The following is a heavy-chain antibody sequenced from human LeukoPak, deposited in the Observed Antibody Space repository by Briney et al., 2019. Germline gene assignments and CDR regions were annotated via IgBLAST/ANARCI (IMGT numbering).Heavy chain of an antibody. CDR1: GFAFSDFS. D-gene: IGHD7-27*01. CDR2: TRGSGSGM. J-gene: IGHJ4*02. CDR3: ARDDNWGFDY. V-gene: IGHV3-21*05. Sequence: PGGSLRLSCAASGFAFSDFSMNWVRRAPGKGLEWVANTRGSGSGMGSGNYYAVSVKGRFTISRDDAKNSLYLQMNSLRAEDTAFYYCARDDNWGFDYWGQGALVTVSS.